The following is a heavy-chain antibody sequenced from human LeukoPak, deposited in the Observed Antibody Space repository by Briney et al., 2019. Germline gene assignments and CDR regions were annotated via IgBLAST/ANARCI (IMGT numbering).Heavy chain of an antibody. CDR1: GFNFSTFS. J-gene: IGHJ5*02. CDR3: ARLAGTGWFDP. D-gene: IGHD6-13*01. Sequence: GGSLRLSCAASGFNFSTFSMNWVRQAPGKGLEWVSSISTRSTYIKYSDSVKGRFTISRDNAKNSLYLQMNSLRAEDTAVYYCARLAGTGWFDPWGQGTLVTVSS. CDR2: ISTRSTYI. V-gene: IGHV3-21*04.